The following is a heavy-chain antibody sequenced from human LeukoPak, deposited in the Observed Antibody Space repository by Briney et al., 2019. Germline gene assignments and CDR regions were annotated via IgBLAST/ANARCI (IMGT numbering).Heavy chain of an antibody. Sequence: PAGSLRLSCAPSGFTFSSYAMSWVRQAPGRGLEWVSAISGSGGSTYYADSVKGRFTISRDNSTNTLYLQMNSLRAEDTAVYYCATGDSGYDYWGQGTLVTVSP. D-gene: IGHD5-12*01. V-gene: IGHV3-23*01. CDR1: GFTFSSYA. CDR3: ATGDSGYDY. CDR2: ISGSGGST. J-gene: IGHJ4*02.